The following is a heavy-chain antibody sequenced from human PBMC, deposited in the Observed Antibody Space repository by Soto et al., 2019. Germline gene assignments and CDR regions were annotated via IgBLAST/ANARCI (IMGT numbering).Heavy chain of an antibody. CDR3: ARGMYYDFWSGYYSPGYYYYGMDV. D-gene: IGHD3-3*01. CDR1: GGAISSYY. V-gene: IGHV4-59*01. CDR2: IYDSGST. J-gene: IGHJ6*02. Sequence: SETLSLTCTVSGGAISSYYWSWIRQPPGKGLEWIGYIYDSGSTNYNPSLKSRVTISVDTSKNQFSLKLGSVTAAATAVYYCARGMYYDFWSGYYSPGYYYYGMDVWGQGTTVTVSS.